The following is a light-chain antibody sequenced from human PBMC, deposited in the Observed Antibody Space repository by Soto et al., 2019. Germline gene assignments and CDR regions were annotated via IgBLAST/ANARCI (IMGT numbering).Light chain of an antibody. J-gene: IGKJ1*01. V-gene: IGKV3-20*01. CDR2: GAS. CDR3: QQYGSSPPT. CDR1: QSVSSSY. Sequence: EIVLTQSPGTLSLSPGERATLSCRASQSVSSSYLAWYQQKPGQAPRLLIYGASSRATGIPDRFSGRGSGTDFTITISRLEPEDFAVYYCQQYGSSPPTFGQGTKLEIK.